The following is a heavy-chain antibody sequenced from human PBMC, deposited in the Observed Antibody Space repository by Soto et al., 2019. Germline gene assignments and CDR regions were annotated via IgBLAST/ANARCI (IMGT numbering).Heavy chain of an antibody. J-gene: IGHJ3*01. CDR2: IKNKANGYTI. V-gene: IGHV3-72*01. Sequence: EVQLVESGGGLVQPGGPLRLSCAASGYTFSDPYMDWVRQAPGKGLEWVGRIKNKANGYTIEYAASVKGRFTISRDESKTSLYLQMNSLRTEDTAIYYCVSVKLGPQTLKSLDAWGQGTMVTVSS. CDR1: GYTFSDPY. D-gene: IGHD7-27*01. CDR3: VSVKLGPQTLKSLDA.